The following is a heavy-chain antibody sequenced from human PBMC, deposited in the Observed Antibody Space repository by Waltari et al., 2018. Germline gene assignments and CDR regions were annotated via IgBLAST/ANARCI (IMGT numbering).Heavy chain of an antibody. CDR2: LHYGVSS. V-gene: IGHV4-39*01. CDR3: ATLPIPLELWYFDL. D-gene: IGHD1-7*01. Sequence: QLQLQESGPGLVNPSETLSLTCTVSAVSISPSRYYWGWIRQPPGKGLDWIGSLHYGVSSYFNPSLKSRVTISVDTSKNQFSLKLTSVTAADTAVYYCATLPIPLELWYFDLWGRGTLVTVSS. J-gene: IGHJ2*01. CDR1: AVSISPSRYY.